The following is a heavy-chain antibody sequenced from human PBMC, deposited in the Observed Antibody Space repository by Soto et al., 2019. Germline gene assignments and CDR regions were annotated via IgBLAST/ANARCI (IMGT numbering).Heavy chain of an antibody. D-gene: IGHD6-6*01. J-gene: IGHJ4*02. CDR2: ISYDGSNK. Sequence: GGSLRLPCAAFGFTFSGFGMRWIRQAPGKGLEWVAVISYDGSNKYYADSVKGRFTISRDNSKNTLYLQMNSLRAEDTAVYYCAKPRRSSGPSFDYWGQGTLVTVSS. CDR1: GFTFSGFG. V-gene: IGHV3-30*18. CDR3: AKPRRSSGPSFDY.